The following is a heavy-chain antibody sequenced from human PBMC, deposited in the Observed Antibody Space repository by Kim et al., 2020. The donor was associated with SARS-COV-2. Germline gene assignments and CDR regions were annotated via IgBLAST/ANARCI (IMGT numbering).Heavy chain of an antibody. V-gene: IGHV4-31*02. D-gene: IGHD4-17*01. Sequence: TYYNPSLKSRVTISVDTSKNQFSLKLSSVTAADTAVYYCARDNGDSYFDYWGQGTLVTVSS. CDR2: T. CDR3: ARDNGDSYFDY. J-gene: IGHJ4*02.